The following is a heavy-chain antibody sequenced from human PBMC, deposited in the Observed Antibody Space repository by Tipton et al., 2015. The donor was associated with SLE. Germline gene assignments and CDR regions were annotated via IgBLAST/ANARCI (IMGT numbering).Heavy chain of an antibody. J-gene: IGHJ2*01. CDR2: IYHTGST. D-gene: IGHD3-22*01. CDR3: ARGFSSGYSHWYFDL. Sequence: TLSLTCAVSGGSISRSNWWSWVRQPPGKGLEWIGEIYHTGSTHYNPSLKSRVTLSIDNSKNQFSLKLSSVTAADTAVYYCARGFSSGYSHWYFDLWGRGTLVTVSS. V-gene: IGHV4-4*02. CDR1: GGSISRSNW.